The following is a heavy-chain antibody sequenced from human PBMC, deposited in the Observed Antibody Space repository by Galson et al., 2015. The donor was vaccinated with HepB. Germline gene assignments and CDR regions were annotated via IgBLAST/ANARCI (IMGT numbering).Heavy chain of an antibody. D-gene: IGHD6-13*01. J-gene: IGHJ4*02. Sequence: SVQVSCKASGGTFSRSAISWVRQAPGQGLEWVGGSPPMFGIANYAQTFQGRVTISADESTSTAYMELRNLRSEDSAVYYCAREGIAAVTSQVDYWGQGTLVTVSS. CDR2: SPPMFGIA. CDR1: GGTFSRSA. V-gene: IGHV1-69*13. CDR3: AREGIAAVTSQVDY.